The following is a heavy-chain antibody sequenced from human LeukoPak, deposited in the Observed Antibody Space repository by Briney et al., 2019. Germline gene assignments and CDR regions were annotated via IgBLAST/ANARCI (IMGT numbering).Heavy chain of an antibody. CDR2: ISSNGGST. D-gene: IGHD1-20*01. CDR1: GFTFSSYA. J-gene: IGHJ4*02. Sequence: PGGSLRLSCAASGFTFSSYAMSWVRQAPGKGLEYVSAISSNGGSTYYANSVKGRFTISRDNSKNTLYLQMGSLRAEDMAVYYCARDRVTGTPQQIYYFDYWGQGTLVTVSS. V-gene: IGHV3-64*01. CDR3: ARDRVTGTPQQIYYFDY.